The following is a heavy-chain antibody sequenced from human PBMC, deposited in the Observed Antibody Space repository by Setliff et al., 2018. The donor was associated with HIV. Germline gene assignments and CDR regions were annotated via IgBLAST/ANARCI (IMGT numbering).Heavy chain of an antibody. CDR1: GDSIITYY. D-gene: IGHD4-4*01. V-gene: IGHV4-4*08. Sequence: SETLSLTCTVSGDSIITYYWTWIRQPPGKGLEWIGYIHHSGSSDYTPSLRSRVTISVDRSKNQFSLKLTSVTAADTAVYYCAREHDYSNYRRLDSWGQGILVTVSS. CDR3: AREHDYSNYRRLDS. CDR2: IHHSGSS. J-gene: IGHJ4*02.